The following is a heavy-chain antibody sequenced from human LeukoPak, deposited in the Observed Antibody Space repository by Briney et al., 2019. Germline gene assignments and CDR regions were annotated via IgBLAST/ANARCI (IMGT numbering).Heavy chain of an antibody. CDR1: GGSISSSSYY. Sequence: PSETLSLTCTVSGGSISSSSYYWGWIRQPPGKGLEWIGSIYYSGSTYYNPSLKSRVTISVDTSKNQFSLKLSSVTAADTPVYYCARSPMAAAGRPPRPLWGQGTLVTVSS. V-gene: IGHV4-39*01. CDR2: IYYSGST. J-gene: IGHJ4*02. D-gene: IGHD6-13*01. CDR3: ARSPMAAAGRPPRPL.